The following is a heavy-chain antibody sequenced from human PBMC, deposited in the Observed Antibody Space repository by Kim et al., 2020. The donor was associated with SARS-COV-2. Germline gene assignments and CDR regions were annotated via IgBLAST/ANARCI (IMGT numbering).Heavy chain of an antibody. CDR1: GGSISSSSYY. Sequence: SETLSLTWTVSGGSISSSSYYWGWIRQPPGKGLEWIGSIYYSGSTYYNPSLKSRVTISVDTSKNQFSLKLSSVTAADPAVYYCARRPDAFDIWGQGTMVT. J-gene: IGHJ3*02. CDR3: ARRPDAFDI. CDR2: IYYSGST. V-gene: IGHV4-39*01.